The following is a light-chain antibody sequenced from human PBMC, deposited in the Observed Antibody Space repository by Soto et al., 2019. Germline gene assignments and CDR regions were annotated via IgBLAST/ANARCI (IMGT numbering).Light chain of an antibody. Sequence: EIVLTQSPGTLSLSPGEGATLSCRASQSVSSSYLAWYQQKPGQAPRLLIYGASSRATGIPDRFSGSGSGTDFTLNISRLEPEDFAVYYCQQYGSSSWTFGQGTKVEIK. J-gene: IGKJ1*01. CDR3: QQYGSSSWT. CDR2: GAS. CDR1: QSVSSSY. V-gene: IGKV3-20*01.